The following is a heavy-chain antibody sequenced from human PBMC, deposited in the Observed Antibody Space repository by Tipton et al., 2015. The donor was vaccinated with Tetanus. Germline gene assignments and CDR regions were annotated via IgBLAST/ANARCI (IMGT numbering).Heavy chain of an antibody. CDR2: IYYSGST. J-gene: IGHJ4*02. V-gene: IGHV4-39*01. D-gene: IGHD3-16*02. Sequence: TLSLTCTVSGGPISSSSYYWGWIRQPPGKGLEWIGSIYYSGSTYYNPSLKSRVTISVDTSKNQFSLKLSSVTAADTAVYYCASSNYVWGSYRHIDYWGQGTLVTVSS. CDR1: GGPISSSSYY. CDR3: ASSNYVWGSYRHIDY.